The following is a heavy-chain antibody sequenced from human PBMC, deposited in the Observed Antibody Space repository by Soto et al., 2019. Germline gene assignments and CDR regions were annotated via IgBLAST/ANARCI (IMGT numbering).Heavy chain of an antibody. D-gene: IGHD3-3*01. CDR1: GGSISSGDYY. J-gene: IGHJ6*02. CDR3: ARDYDFWSGYYYGMDV. Sequence: SETLSLTCTVSGGSISSGDYYWSWIRQPPGKGLEWIGYIYYSGSTYYNPSLKSRVTISVDTSKNQFSLKLSSVTAADTAVYYCARDYDFWSGYYYGMDVWGQGTTVTVSS. V-gene: IGHV4-30-4*01. CDR2: IYYSGST.